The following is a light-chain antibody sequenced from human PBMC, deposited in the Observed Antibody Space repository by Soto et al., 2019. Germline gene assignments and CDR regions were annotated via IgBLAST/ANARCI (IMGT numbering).Light chain of an antibody. J-gene: IGLJ1*01. Sequence: QSALTQPRSVSGSPGQSVTISCTGTSSDVGGYNYVSWYQQHPGKAPKLRIYDVSKGPSGVPDPFSGSKSGNTASLTISGLQAEDEADYYCCSYAGSYSYVFGTGTKVTVL. CDR1: SSDVGGYNY. V-gene: IGLV2-11*01. CDR3: CSYAGSYSYV. CDR2: DVS.